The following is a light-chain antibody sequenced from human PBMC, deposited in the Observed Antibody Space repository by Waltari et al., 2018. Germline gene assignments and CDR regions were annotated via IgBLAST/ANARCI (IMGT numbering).Light chain of an antibody. CDR1: QGISSY. V-gene: IGKV1-13*02. Sequence: IQMSQSPSSLSASVGDRVTITCRASQGISSYLNRYQQKPGKAPKLLIYYANSLASGVPSRFSGSGSGTEFTLTISSLQPEDFATYYCQQGNSYPRTFGQGTKVEIK. CDR3: QQGNSYPRT. J-gene: IGKJ1*01. CDR2: YAN.